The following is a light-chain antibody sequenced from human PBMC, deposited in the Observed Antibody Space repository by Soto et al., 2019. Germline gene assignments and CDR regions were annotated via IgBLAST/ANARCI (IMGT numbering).Light chain of an antibody. V-gene: IGKV3-20*01. CDR2: VTS. CDR3: RQERSPPA. J-gene: IGKJ4*01. CDR1: QTVTSGY. Sequence: EIVLTHSPGTVSLSPGATATLFCRASQTVTSGYLAWFQQRPGQAPRLLIHVTSSRAPGIPDRFSVRGSGTHGNFTIYRREPKDFTGYYCRQERSPPALGGGTKV.